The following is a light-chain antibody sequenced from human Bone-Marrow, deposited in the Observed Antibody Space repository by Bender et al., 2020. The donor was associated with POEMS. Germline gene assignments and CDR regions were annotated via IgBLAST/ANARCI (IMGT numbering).Light chain of an antibody. Sequence: QSALTQPRSVSGSPGQSVTISCTGTSGDVGAYNYVSWYQQHPGKAPKVLIYDVNYRPSGVSNRFSGSKSGNTASLTITGLQAEDEADYYCCSFTTSSSWMFGGGTKLTVL. CDR2: DVN. CDR3: CSFTTSSSWM. V-gene: IGLV2-14*03. J-gene: IGLJ3*02. CDR1: SGDVGAYNY.